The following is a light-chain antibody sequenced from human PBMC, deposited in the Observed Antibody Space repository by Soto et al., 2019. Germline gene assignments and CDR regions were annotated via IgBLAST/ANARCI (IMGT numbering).Light chain of an antibody. Sequence: QSVLTQPPSASGSPGQSVTISCTGTSSDVGGYNYVSWYQQHPGKASKVMIFEVSKRPSGVPDRFSGSKSGNTASLTVSGLQAEDEADYYCSSYAGSDSPYVFGTGTKLTVL. CDR3: SSYAGSDSPYV. J-gene: IGLJ1*01. CDR2: EVS. V-gene: IGLV2-8*01. CDR1: SSDVGGYNY.